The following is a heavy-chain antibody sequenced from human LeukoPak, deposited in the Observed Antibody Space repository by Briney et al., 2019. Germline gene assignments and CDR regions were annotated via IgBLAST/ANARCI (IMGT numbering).Heavy chain of an antibody. D-gene: IGHD3-3*01. J-gene: IGHJ4*02. CDR3: ARGRTIFGGPEYFDY. CDR2: IYYSGST. Sequence: SETLSLTCTVSGGSISSYYWSWIRQPPGKGLEWIGYIYYSGSTYYNPSLKSRVTISVDTSKNQFSLKPSSVTAADTAVYYCARGRTIFGGPEYFDYWGQGTLVTVSS. CDR1: GGSISSYY. V-gene: IGHV4-59*01.